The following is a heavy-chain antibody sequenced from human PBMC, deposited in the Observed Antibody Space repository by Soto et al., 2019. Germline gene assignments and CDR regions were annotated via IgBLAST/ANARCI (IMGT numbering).Heavy chain of an antibody. D-gene: IGHD6-6*01. J-gene: IGHJ4*02. Sequence: QLQLQESGPGLVKPSETLSLTCTVSGGSISSSSYYWGWIRQPPGKGLEWIGSIYYSGSTYYNPSLKSRVTISVDTSKNQFSLKLSSVTAADTAVYYCARFSLWGSSASDSWGQGTLVTVSS. CDR3: ARFSLWGSSASDS. CDR2: IYYSGST. CDR1: GGSISSSSYY. V-gene: IGHV4-39*01.